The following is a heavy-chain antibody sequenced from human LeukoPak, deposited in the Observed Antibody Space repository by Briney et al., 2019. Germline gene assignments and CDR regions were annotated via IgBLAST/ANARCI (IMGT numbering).Heavy chain of an antibody. V-gene: IGHV3-23*01. Sequence: GGSLRLSWAASGFTFSSYAMRWVRQAPGRGLEWVAAISGSGGSTYYADYVKGRFTISRDNSKNTLYLQMNSRRAEDTAVYYCAKDDYGSYYLESYYFVYWGQGTLVTVSS. CDR3: AKDDYGSYYLESYYFVY. D-gene: IGHD1-26*01. J-gene: IGHJ4*02. CDR2: ISGSGGST. CDR1: GFTFSSYA.